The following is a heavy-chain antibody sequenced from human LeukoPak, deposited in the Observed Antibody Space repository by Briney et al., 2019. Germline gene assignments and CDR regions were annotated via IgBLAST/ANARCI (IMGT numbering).Heavy chain of an antibody. CDR1: GYTLTELS. Sequence: ASVTVSCKVSGYTLTELSMHWVRQAPGKGMEWMGGFDPEDGETIYAQKFQGRVTMTEDTSTDTAYMELSSLRSEDTAVYYCATDHLVAWELLRLDYWGQGTLVTVSS. V-gene: IGHV1-24*01. J-gene: IGHJ4*02. CDR3: ATDHLVAWELLRLDY. D-gene: IGHD1-26*01. CDR2: FDPEDGET.